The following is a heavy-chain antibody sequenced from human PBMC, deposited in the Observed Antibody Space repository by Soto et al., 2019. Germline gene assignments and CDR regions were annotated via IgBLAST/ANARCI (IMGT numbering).Heavy chain of an antibody. CDR1: GYTFTSYD. J-gene: IGHJ5*02. CDR2: ISAYNGNT. D-gene: IGHD3-10*01. V-gene: IGHV1-18*01. CDR3: ARGITMVRGVTHNNWFDP. Sequence: ASVKVSCKASGYTFTSYDINWVRQAPGQGLEWMGWISAYNGNTNYAQKLQGRVTMTTDTSTNTAYMELRSLRSDDTAIYYCARGITMVRGVTHNNWFDPWGQGTLVTVS.